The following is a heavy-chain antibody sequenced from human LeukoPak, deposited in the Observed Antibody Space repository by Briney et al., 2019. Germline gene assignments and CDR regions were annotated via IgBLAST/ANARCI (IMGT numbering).Heavy chain of an antibody. CDR3: AKDPRVGSRVATPCH. CDR1: GFTFSSYA. V-gene: IGHV3-23*01. CDR2: ISGSGGST. J-gene: IGHJ4*02. Sequence: PGGSLRLSCPASGFTFSSYAMSWVRQAPGQGLEWVSAISGSGGSTYYADSVKGRFTISRDHSKSTLFLQMNSLRAEDTAVYYCAKDPRVGSRVATPCHWGQGTLVTVSS. D-gene: IGHD5-24*01.